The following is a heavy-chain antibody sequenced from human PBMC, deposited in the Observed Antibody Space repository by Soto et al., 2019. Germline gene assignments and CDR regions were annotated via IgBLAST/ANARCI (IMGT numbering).Heavy chain of an antibody. Sequence: GGSLSLSCAASGFTFSSYDMHWVRQAPGKGLEWVSSISGGSTFIYYADSVKGRFTISRDNAKNSVYLQMNSLRADDTAVYYCARSIVGDVPYWGQGTLVTVSS. J-gene: IGHJ4*02. V-gene: IGHV3-21*01. D-gene: IGHD1-26*01. CDR3: ARSIVGDVPY. CDR2: ISGGSTFI. CDR1: GFTFSSYD.